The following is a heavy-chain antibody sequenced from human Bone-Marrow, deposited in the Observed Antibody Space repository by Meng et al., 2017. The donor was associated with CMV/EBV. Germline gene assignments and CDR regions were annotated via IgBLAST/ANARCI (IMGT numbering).Heavy chain of an antibody. CDR3: ARAAAYQVPPYYYGMDV. D-gene: IGHD2-2*01. CDR1: GGSFSGYY. Sequence: SETLSLTCAVYGGSFSGYYWSWIRQPPGKGLEWIGEINHSGSTNYNPSLKSRVTISVDTSKNQFSLKLSSVTAADTAVYYCARAAAYQVPPYYYGMDVWGQGPTVTGSS. V-gene: IGHV4-34*01. CDR2: INHSGST. J-gene: IGHJ6*01.